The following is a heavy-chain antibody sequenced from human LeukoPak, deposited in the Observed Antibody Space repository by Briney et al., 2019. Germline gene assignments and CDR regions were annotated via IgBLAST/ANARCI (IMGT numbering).Heavy chain of an antibody. J-gene: IGHJ4*02. CDR2: IYYSGST. CDR1: GDSISSSSYY. CDR3: ARGVWIYSY. D-gene: IGHD5-12*01. V-gene: IGHV4-39*01. Sequence: KPSETLSLTCTVSGDSISSSSYYWGWIRQPPGKGLEWMGSIYYSGSTYYNPSLKSRVTVSVDTSKNQFSLKLTSVTAADTAVYYCARGVWIYSYWGQGTLVTVS.